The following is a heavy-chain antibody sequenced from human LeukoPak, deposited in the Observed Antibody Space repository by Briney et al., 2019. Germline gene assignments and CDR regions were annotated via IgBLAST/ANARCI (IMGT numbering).Heavy chain of an antibody. Sequence: ASVKVSCKASGYAFTGYFMHWVRQAPGQGLEWMGRINPNSGDPNYAQKFQGRVTMTRDTSISTAYMELSSLRSDDTAMYYCARGIAATDDYWGQGTLVTVSS. CDR1: GYAFTGYF. J-gene: IGHJ4*02. CDR2: INPNSGDP. CDR3: ARGIAATDDY. V-gene: IGHV1-2*06. D-gene: IGHD6-13*01.